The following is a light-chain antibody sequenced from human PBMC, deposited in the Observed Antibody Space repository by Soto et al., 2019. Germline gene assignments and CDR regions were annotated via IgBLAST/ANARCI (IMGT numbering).Light chain of an antibody. CDR3: QQYESLPFT. CDR1: HDITNF. J-gene: IGKJ4*01. CDR2: AAS. Sequence: DIQMTQSPSSLSASAGDRVTITCQATHDITNFLNWYQQKPGKAPKLLINAASILETGVPSRFSGSGSGTYFTLSTSSLQTEDVATDYCQQYESLPFTFGGGTKVEIK. V-gene: IGKV1-33*01.